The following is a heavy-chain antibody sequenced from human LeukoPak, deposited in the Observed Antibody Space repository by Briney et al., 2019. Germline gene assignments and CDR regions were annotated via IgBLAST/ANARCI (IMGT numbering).Heavy chain of an antibody. CDR1: GGSISGNY. D-gene: IGHD1-14*01. CDR2: IFYVGST. V-gene: IGHV4-59*08. Sequence: SETLSLTCTVSGGSISGNYWSWIRQPLGKGLEWIGYIFYVGSTIYNPSLKIRVTISVDTSKSQFSLQLSSVTAADTAVYYCARIITGTVALDYWGQGTLVTVSS. CDR3: ARIITGTVALDY. J-gene: IGHJ4*02.